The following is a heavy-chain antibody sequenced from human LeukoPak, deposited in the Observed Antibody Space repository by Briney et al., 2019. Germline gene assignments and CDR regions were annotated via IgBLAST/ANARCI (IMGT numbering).Heavy chain of an antibody. CDR3: ARYSGSSPNYYYYYMDV. CDR2: IYYSGST. V-gene: IGHV4-59*01. J-gene: IGHJ6*03. Sequence: SETLSLTCTVSGGSISSYYWSWIRQPPGKGLEWIGYIYYSGSTNYNPSLKSRVTISVDTSKNQFSLKLSSVTAADTAVYYCARYSGSSPNYYYYYMDVWGKGTTVTVSS. D-gene: IGHD1-26*01. CDR1: GGSISSYY.